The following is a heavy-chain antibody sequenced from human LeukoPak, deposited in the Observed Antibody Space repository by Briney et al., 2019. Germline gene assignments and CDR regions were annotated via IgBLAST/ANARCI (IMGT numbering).Heavy chain of an antibody. CDR2: INHSGST. CDR3: ARGIGYCSSTSCYFDY. D-gene: IGHD2-2*01. V-gene: IGHV4-34*01. CDR1: GGSFSGYY. J-gene: IGHJ4*02. Sequence: PSETLSLTCAVYGGSFSGYYWSWLRQPPGKGLEWIGEINHSGSTNYNPSLKSRVTISVDTSKKQFSLKLSSVTAADTAVYYCARGIGYCSSTSCYFDYWGQGTLVTVSS.